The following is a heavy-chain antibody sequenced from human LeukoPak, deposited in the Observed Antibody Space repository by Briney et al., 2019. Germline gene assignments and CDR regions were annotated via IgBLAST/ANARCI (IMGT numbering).Heavy chain of an antibody. Sequence: PGGSLRLSCTVSGFTVGSNSMSWVRQAPEKGLEWVSFIYSGGSTQYSDSVKGRFTISRGNSKNTLYLQMNSLRAEDTAVYYCARRAGDYSHPYDYWGQGTLVTVSS. CDR1: GFTVGSNS. D-gene: IGHD3-22*01. J-gene: IGHJ4*02. V-gene: IGHV3-53*01. CDR2: IYSGGST. CDR3: ARRAGDYSHPYDY.